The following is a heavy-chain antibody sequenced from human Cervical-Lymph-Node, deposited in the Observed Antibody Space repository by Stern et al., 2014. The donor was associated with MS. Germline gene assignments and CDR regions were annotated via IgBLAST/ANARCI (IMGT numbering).Heavy chain of an antibody. V-gene: IGHV4-39*01. CDR1: GASISSSSYY. CDR2: IFYSGNT. CDR3: ARPDFHYNTMNV. Sequence: QVQLQESGPGLVKPSETLSLTCTVSGASISSSSYYWAWIRQPPGKGPEWIGSIFYSGNTYYNPSLKSRVTISVDTSKDQFSPKLSSVTAADTAVYYCARPDFHYNTMNVWGQGTTVTVSS. J-gene: IGHJ6*02.